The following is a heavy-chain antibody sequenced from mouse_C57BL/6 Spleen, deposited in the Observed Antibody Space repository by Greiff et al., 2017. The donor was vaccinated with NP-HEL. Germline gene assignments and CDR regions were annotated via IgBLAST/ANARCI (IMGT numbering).Heavy chain of an antibody. CDR1: GYTFTSYW. Sequence: QVQPQQPGAELVKPGASVKLSCKASGYTFTSYWMQWVKQRPGQGLEWIGEIDPSDSYTNYNQKFKGKATLTVDTSSSTAYMQLSSLTSEDSAVYYCARGEGNYPMDYWGQGTSVTVSS. CDR2: IDPSDSYT. CDR3: ARGEGNYPMDY. V-gene: IGHV1-50*01. D-gene: IGHD2-1*01. J-gene: IGHJ4*01.